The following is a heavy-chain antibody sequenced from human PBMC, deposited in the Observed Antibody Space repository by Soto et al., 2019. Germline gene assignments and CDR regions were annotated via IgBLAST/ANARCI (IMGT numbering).Heavy chain of an antibody. CDR1: GGSFSGYY. CDR2: INHSGST. CDR3: ARVGGQDYYDSSGYYDNWFDP. Sequence: SETLSLTCAVYGGSFSGYYWSWIRQPPGKGLEWIGEINHSGSTNYNPSLKSRVTISVDTSKNQFSLKLSSVTAADTAVYYCARVGGQDYYDSSGYYDNWFDPWGQGPLGTVSS. V-gene: IGHV4-34*01. J-gene: IGHJ5*02. D-gene: IGHD3-22*01.